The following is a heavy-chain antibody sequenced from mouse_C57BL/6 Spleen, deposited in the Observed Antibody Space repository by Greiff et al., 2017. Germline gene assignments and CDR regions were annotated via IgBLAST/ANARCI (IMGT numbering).Heavy chain of an antibody. D-gene: IGHD1-1*01. CDR2: IDPSDSYT. Sequence: VKLQQPEAELVMPGASVKLSCKASGYTFTSYWMHWVKQRPGQGLEWIGEIDPSDSYTNYNQKFKGKSTLTVDKSSSTAYMQLSSLTSEDSAVYYCARQITTVVVEGFFDYWGQGTTLTVSS. V-gene: IGHV1-69*01. CDR1: GYTFTSYW. J-gene: IGHJ2*01. CDR3: ARQITTVVVEGFFDY.